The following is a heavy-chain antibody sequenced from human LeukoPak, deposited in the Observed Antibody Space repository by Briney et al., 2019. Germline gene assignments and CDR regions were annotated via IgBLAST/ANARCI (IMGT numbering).Heavy chain of an antibody. Sequence: SETLSLTCAVYGGSFSGYYWSWIRQPPGKGLEWIGEINHSGSTNYNPSLKSRVTISVDTSKNQFSLKLSSVTAADTAVYYCAGASYSGYDYGADFDYWGQGTLVTVSS. D-gene: IGHD5-12*01. V-gene: IGHV4-34*01. CDR2: INHSGST. CDR1: GGSFSGYY. J-gene: IGHJ4*02. CDR3: AGASYSGYDYGADFDY.